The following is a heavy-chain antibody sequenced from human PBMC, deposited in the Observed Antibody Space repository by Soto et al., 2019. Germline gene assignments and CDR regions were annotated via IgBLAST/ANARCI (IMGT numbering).Heavy chain of an antibody. CDR1: GFTFSSYW. CDR2: IKQDGSEK. J-gene: IGHJ6*02. D-gene: IGHD2-15*01. CDR3: ARVDGWPYYYGMDV. Sequence: EVQLVESGGGLVQPGGSLRLSCAASGFTFSSYWMSWVRQAPGKGLEWVANIKQDGSEKYYVYSVKGRFTISRDNAKNSLYLQMNSLRAEDTAVYYCARVDGWPYYYGMDVWGQGTTVTVSS. V-gene: IGHV3-7*05.